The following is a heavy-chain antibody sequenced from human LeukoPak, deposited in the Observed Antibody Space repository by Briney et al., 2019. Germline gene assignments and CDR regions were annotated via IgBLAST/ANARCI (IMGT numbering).Heavy chain of an antibody. D-gene: IGHD2-2*02. CDR3: ARGRCSSTSCYIDYYYYMDV. CDR1: GYTFTGYY. V-gene: IGHV1-2*02. Sequence: ASVKVSCKASGYTFTGYYMHSVRQAPGQGLEWMGWINPNSGGTKYAQKFQGRVTMTRDTSISTAYMELSRLRSDDTAVSYCARGRCSSTSCYIDYYYYMDVWGKGTTVTVSS. J-gene: IGHJ6*03. CDR2: INPNSGGT.